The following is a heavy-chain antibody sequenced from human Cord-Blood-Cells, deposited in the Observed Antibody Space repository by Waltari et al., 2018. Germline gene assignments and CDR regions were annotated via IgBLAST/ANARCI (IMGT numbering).Heavy chain of an antibody. J-gene: IGHJ4*02. V-gene: IGHV3-48*02. D-gene: IGHD1-26*01. CDR3: ARGTEWELMYYFDY. CDR1: GLPFRSYS. Sequence: EVQLVESGGGLVQPGGSLRLSCAASGLPFRSYSMNLVRPAPGKGLEWVSYISSSSSTISYADSVKGRFTISRDNAKNSLYLQMNSLRDEDTAVYYCARGTEWELMYYFDYWGQGTLVTVSS. CDR2: ISSSSSTI.